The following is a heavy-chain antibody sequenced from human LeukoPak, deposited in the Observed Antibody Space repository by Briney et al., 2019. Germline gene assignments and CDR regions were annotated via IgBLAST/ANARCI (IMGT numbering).Heavy chain of an antibody. D-gene: IGHD3-22*01. CDR1: GFTFSTYA. Sequence: PGGSLRLSCAASGFTFSTYAMSWVRQAPGKGLEWVSPISGSGGSTYYADSVKGRFTISRDNSKNTLYLQMNSLRAEDTAVYYCAKDSYYYDTSGYDYFDYWGQGTLVTVSS. J-gene: IGHJ4*02. CDR3: AKDSYYYDTSGYDYFDY. V-gene: IGHV3-23*01. CDR2: ISGSGGST.